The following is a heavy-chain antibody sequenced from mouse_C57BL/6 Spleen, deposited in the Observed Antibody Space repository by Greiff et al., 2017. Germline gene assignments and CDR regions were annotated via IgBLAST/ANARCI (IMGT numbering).Heavy chain of an antibody. V-gene: IGHV5-9-1*02. J-gene: IGHJ2*01. Sequence: EVKVEESGEGLVKPGGSLKLSCAASGFTFSSYAMSWVRQTPEKRLEWVAYISSGGDYIYYADTVKGRLTIARDHARNTLYLQMSSLKSEDTAMYYGTRDGGQLRLRGGAFDYWGQGTTLTVSS. CDR3: TRDGGQLRLRGGAFDY. CDR2: ISSGGDYI. D-gene: IGHD3-2*02. CDR1: GFTFSSYA.